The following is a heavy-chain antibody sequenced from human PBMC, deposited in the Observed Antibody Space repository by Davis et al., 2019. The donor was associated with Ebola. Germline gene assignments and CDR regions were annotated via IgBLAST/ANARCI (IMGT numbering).Heavy chain of an antibody. CDR1: GGSISSSSYY. CDR2: IYYSGRT. CDR3: AVLHLQFDY. Sequence: SETLSLTCTVSGGSISSSSYYWGWIRQPPGKGLEWIGSIYYSGRTYYNPSLKSRVTISVDTSKNQFSLKLSSVTAADTAVYYCAVLHLQFDYWGQGTLVTVSS. D-gene: IGHD2/OR15-2a*01. V-gene: IGHV4-39*01. J-gene: IGHJ4*02.